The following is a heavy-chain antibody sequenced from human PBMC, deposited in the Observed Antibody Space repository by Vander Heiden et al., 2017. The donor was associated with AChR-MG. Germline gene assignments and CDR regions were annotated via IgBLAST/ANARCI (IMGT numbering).Heavy chain of an antibody. D-gene: IGHD5-12*01. CDR1: GFNVTTTY. CDR2: IHRGGSN. Sequence: EVQLVESVGGLVQPGGSLRLSCAASGFNVTTTYISWFRQAPGKGLEWVSIIHRGGSNHYVESVKGGFSIARDSYKNTVYLQMDRLSDADTAVYYCACDLDIVDKIRPNYYYLGYGWGRGT. J-gene: IGHJ6*03. V-gene: IGHV3-66*01. CDR3: ACDLDIVDKIRPNYYYLGYG.